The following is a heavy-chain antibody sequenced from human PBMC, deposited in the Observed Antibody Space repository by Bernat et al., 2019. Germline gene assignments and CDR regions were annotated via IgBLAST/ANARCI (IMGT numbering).Heavy chain of an antibody. Sequence: EVQLLESGGGLVQPGGSLRLSCAASGFTFSNYAMSWVRQAPGKGLEWVSTISGSGDSTYYADSVKGRFTISRDISKNTLFLQMNSLRAEDTALYYCAKDRRVVTGVGRQNFDHWGQGSLVTVSS. V-gene: IGHV3-23*01. D-gene: IGHD2-21*02. CDR2: ISGSGDST. J-gene: IGHJ4*02. CDR3: AKDRRVVTGVGRQNFDH. CDR1: GFTFSNYA.